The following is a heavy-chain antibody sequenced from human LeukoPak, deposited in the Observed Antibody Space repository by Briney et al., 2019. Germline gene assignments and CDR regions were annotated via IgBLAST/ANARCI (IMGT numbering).Heavy chain of an antibody. CDR2: IYYSGST. D-gene: IGHD3-9*01. Sequence: SETLSLTCTVSGGSISSYYWSWIRQPPGKGLEWIGYIYYSGSTNYNPSLKSRVTISVDTSKNQFSLKLSSVTAADTAVYYCARGRLRYFGGPGYYFDYWGQGTLVTVSS. CDR1: GGSISSYY. V-gene: IGHV4-59*12. J-gene: IGHJ4*02. CDR3: ARGRLRYFGGPGYYFDY.